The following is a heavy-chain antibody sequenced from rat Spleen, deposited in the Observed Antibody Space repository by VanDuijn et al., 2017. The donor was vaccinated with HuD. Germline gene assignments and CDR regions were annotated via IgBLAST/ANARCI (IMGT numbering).Heavy chain of an antibody. D-gene: IGHD1-4*01. CDR2: ITNTGGSI. V-gene: IGHV5-31*01. Sequence: EVQLVESDGGLVQPGRSLKLSCAASGFTLSDHYMAWIRQAPGKGLEWVASITNTGGSIYYPDSVKGRFTISRDNAQNTLYLQMNSLRSEDTATYYCTRGDYPGITTAYWGQGTLVTVSS. J-gene: IGHJ3*01. CDR3: TRGDYPGITTAY. CDR1: GFTLSDHY.